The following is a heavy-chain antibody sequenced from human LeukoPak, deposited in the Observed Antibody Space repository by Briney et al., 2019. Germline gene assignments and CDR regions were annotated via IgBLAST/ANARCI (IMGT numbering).Heavy chain of an antibody. D-gene: IGHD6-13*01. Sequence: SETLSLTCTVSGGSISSYYWSWIRQPPGKGLEWIGYIYYSGSTNYNPSLKSRVTISVDTSKNQFSLKLSSVTAADTAVYYCAREVSSSWYVYGFDPWGQGTLVTVSS. CDR3: AREVSSSWYVYGFDP. V-gene: IGHV4-59*01. J-gene: IGHJ5*02. CDR2: IYYSGST. CDR1: GGSISSYY.